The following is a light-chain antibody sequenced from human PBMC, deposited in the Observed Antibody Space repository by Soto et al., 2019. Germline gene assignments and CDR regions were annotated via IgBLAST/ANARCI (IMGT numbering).Light chain of an antibody. Sequence: DILMTQSPDSLAVSLGERATINCKSSQSVLYSSNNKNYLAWYQQKPGQPPKLLIYWASTRESGVPDRFSGSGSWTDFTLTISSLQAEDVAVYYCQQYYSTPQRVLTFGPGTKVDIK. CDR3: QQYYSTPQRVLT. CDR1: QSVLYSSNNKNY. J-gene: IGKJ3*01. V-gene: IGKV4-1*01. CDR2: WAS.